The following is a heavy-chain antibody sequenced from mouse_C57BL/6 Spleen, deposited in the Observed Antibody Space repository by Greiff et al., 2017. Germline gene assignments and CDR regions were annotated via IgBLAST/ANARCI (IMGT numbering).Heavy chain of an antibody. Sequence: VQLQQSGPELVKPGDSVKISCKASGYSFTGYFMNWVMQSHGKSLEWIGRINPYNGDTFYNQKFKGKATLTVDKSSSTAHMELRSLTSEDSAVXYCARWDSQRYYAMDYWGQGTSVTVSS. CDR1: GYSFTGYF. D-gene: IGHD4-1*01. V-gene: IGHV1-20*01. CDR2: INPYNGDT. CDR3: ARWDSQRYYAMDY. J-gene: IGHJ4*01.